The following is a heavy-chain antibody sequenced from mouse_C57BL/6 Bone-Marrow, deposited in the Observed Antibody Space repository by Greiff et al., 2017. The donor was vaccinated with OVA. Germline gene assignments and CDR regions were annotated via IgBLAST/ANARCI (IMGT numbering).Heavy chain of an antibody. CDR2: ISDGGSYT. V-gene: IGHV5-4*01. CDR1: GFTFSSYA. Sequence: EVQLVESGGGLVKPGGSLKLSCAASGFTFSSYAMSWVRQTPEKRLEWVATISDGGSYTYYPDNVKGRFTISRDNAKNNLYLQMSHLKSEDTAMYYGAREAFYYYGSSDYWGQGTTLTVSS. CDR3: AREAFYYYGSSDY. D-gene: IGHD1-1*01. J-gene: IGHJ2*01.